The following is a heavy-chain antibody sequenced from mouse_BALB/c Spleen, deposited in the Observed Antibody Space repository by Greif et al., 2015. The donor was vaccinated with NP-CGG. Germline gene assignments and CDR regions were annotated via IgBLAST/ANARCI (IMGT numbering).Heavy chain of an antibody. J-gene: IGHJ4*01. D-gene: IGHD1-1*01. Sequence: VKLVESGPGLVAPSQSLSITCTVSGFSLTGYGVNWVRQPPGKGLEWLGMIWGDGSTDYNSALKSRLSISKDNSKSXVFLKMNSLQTDDTARYYCASPERFYYGSSYGAMDYWGQGTSVTVSS. CDR3: ASPERFYYGSSYGAMDY. CDR1: GFSLTGYG. CDR2: IWGDGST. V-gene: IGHV2-6-7*01.